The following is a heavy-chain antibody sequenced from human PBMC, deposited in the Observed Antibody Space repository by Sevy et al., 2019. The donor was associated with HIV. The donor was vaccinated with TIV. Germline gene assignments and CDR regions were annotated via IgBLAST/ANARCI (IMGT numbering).Heavy chain of an antibody. D-gene: IGHD1-26*01. CDR1: GLTFGDYT. V-gene: IGHV3-49*04. CDR2: IRGKPYGGTT. J-gene: IGHJ6*02. Sequence: GGSLRLSCTPSGLTFGDYTMTWVRQAPGKGLEWVAFIRGKPYGGTTEYAASVKGRFSISRDDSKSIAYLQMNSLKIEDTGVYYCTRVEGAADWGMDVWGQGTTVIVSS. CDR3: TRVEGAADWGMDV.